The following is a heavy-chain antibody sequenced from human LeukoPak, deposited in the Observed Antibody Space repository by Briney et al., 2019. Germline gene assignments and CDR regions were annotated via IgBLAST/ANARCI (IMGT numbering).Heavy chain of an antibody. Sequence: GGSLRLSCAASGFTFSSYAMSWVRQAPGKGLEWVSAISGSGGNTYYADSVKGRFTISRDNSKNTLYLQMNSLRAEDTAVYYCAKQIITGYSSGWYRGDFDDWGQGTLVTVSS. J-gene: IGHJ4*02. D-gene: IGHD6-19*01. CDR3: AKQIITGYSSGWYRGDFDD. CDR2: ISGSGGNT. V-gene: IGHV3-23*01. CDR1: GFTFSSYA.